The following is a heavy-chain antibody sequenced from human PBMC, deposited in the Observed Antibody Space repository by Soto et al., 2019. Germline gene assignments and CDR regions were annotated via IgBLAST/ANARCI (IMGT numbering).Heavy chain of an antibody. V-gene: IGHV1-69*06. CDR3: ARGDYGDYANY. Sequence: GASVKVSCKASGGTFSSYAISWVRQAPGQGLEWMGGIIPIFGTANYAQKFQGRVTITADKSTSTAYMELSGLRSEDTAVYYCARGDYGDYANYWGQGTLVTVS. CDR2: IIPIFGTA. CDR1: GGTFSSYA. J-gene: IGHJ4*02. D-gene: IGHD4-17*01.